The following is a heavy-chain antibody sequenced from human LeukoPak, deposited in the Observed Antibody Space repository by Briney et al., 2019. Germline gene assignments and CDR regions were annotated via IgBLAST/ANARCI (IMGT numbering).Heavy chain of an antibody. Sequence: SETLSLTCTVSGGSISSSSYYWGWIRQPPGKGLEWIGSIYYSGSTYYNPSLKSRVTISVDTSKNQFSLKLSSVTAADTAVYYCARGCRSRLRYFDWPLWGPNAFDIWGQGTMVTVSS. CDR1: GGSISSSSYY. D-gene: IGHD3-9*01. CDR2: IYYSGST. J-gene: IGHJ3*02. CDR3: ARGCRSRLRYFDWPLWGPNAFDI. V-gene: IGHV4-39*01.